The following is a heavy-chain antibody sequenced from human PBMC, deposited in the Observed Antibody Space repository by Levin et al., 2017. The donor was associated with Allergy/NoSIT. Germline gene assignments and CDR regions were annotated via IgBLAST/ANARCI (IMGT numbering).Heavy chain of an antibody. CDR1: GGSISSGDYY. D-gene: IGHD3-10*01. CDR2: IYYSGST. Sequence: SETLSLTCTVSGGSISSGDYYWSWIRQPPGKGLEWIGYIYYSGSTYYNPSLKSRVTISVDTSKNQFSLKLSSVTAADTAVYYCARERGAITIYYYYGMDVWGQGTTVTVSS. J-gene: IGHJ6*02. CDR3: ARERGAITIYYYYGMDV. V-gene: IGHV4-30-4*01.